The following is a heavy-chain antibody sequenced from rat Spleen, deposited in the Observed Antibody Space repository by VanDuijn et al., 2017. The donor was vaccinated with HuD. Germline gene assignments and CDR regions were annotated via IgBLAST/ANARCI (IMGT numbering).Heavy chain of an antibody. CDR2: ISSGGST. D-gene: IGHD4-3*01. J-gene: IGHJ2*01. CDR1: GFSLTSYN. CDR3: ARDFGPFGITY. Sequence: QVQLKESGPGLVQPSETLSLTCTVSGFSLTSYNVHWVRQPPGKGLEWIAAISSGGSTYFNSVLKSRLSISRDTSKSQVFLKMNSLQTEDTATYSCARDFGPFGITYWGQGVMVTVSS. V-gene: IGHV2-6*01.